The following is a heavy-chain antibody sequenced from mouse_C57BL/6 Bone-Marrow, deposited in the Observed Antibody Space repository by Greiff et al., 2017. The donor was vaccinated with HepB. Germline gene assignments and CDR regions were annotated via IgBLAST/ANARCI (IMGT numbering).Heavy chain of an antibody. CDR2: IHPNSGST. CDR3: ARRDYGNYVWFAY. V-gene: IGHV1-64*01. CDR1: GYTFTSYW. J-gene: IGHJ3*01. Sequence: VQLQQPGAELVKPGASVKLSCKASGYTFTSYWMHWVKQRPGQGLEWIGMIHPNSGSTNYNEKFKSKATLTVDKSSSTAYMQLSSLTSEDSAVYYCARRDYGNYVWFAYWGQGTLVTVSA. D-gene: IGHD2-1*01.